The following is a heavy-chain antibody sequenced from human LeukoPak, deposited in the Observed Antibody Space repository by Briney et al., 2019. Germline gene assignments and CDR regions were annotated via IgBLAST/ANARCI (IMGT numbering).Heavy chain of an antibody. CDR2: IYYSGST. CDR3: ARGVATTEYYYGMDV. D-gene: IGHD5-12*01. J-gene: IGHJ6*02. V-gene: IGHV4-31*03. Sequence: PSETLSLTCTVSGGSISSGGYYWSWIRQHPGKGLEWIGYIYYSGSTYYNPSLKSRVTIPVDTSKNQFSLKLSSVTAADTAVYYCARGVATTEYYYGMDVWGQGTTVTVSS. CDR1: GGSISSGGYY.